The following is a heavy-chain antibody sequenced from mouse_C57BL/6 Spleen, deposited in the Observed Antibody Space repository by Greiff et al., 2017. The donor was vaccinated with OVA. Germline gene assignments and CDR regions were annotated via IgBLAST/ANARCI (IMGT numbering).Heavy chain of an antibody. CDR2: IYPRDGST. Sequence: QVQLQQSGPELVKPGASVKLSCKASGYTFTSYDINWVKQRPGQGLEWIGWIYPRDGSTKYNEKFKGKATLTVDTSSSTAYMELHSLTSEDSAVYFCARAVVATEFAYWGQGTLVTVSA. V-gene: IGHV1-85*01. D-gene: IGHD1-1*01. CDR3: ARAVVATEFAY. CDR1: GYTFTSYD. J-gene: IGHJ3*01.